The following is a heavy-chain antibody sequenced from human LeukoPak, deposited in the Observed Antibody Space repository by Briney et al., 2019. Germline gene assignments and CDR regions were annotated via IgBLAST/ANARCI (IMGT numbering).Heavy chain of an antibody. V-gene: IGHV4-34*01. CDR2: INHSGST. D-gene: IGHD2-2*01. J-gene: IGHJ5*02. CDR1: VGSLSVYN. Sequence: SETLSLTCAVYVGSLSVYNWSGFRKPPGKGLEWIGEINHSGSTNYNPSLKSRVTISVDTSKNQFSLKLSSVTAADTAVYYCARGGIVVVPAARGPNWFDPWGQGTLVTVSS. CDR3: ARGGIVVVPAARGPNWFDP.